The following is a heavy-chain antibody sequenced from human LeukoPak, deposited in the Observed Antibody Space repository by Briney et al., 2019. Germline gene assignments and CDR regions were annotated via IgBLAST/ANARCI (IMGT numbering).Heavy chain of an antibody. V-gene: IGHV4-59*01. J-gene: IGHJ2*01. Sequence: SETLSLTCSVSGDSISSDYWSWIRQPPGKGLEWIGYMHDSGSTQYNPSLNSRVTISVDMSSNQYSLRLNSVTAADTAVYYCARSRRFNTATGYFDLWGRGTLVTVSS. CDR2: MHDSGST. CDR3: ARSRRFNTATGYFDL. D-gene: IGHD2-15*01. CDR1: GDSISSDY.